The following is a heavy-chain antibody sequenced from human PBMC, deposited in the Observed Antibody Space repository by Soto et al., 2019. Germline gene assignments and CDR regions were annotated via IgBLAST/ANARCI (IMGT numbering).Heavy chain of an antibody. V-gene: IGHV4-61*01. CDR2: IYYSGAT. D-gene: IGHD3-16*01. Sequence: QVQLQESGPGLVKPSETLSLTCTVSGASVKNDSYYWSWIRQPPGKGLEWFGYIYYSGATNYNPSLKSRVTMSPETSKNQYSLRLNAVTAADTAVYYCVGGVSRDVSNWGSVFDFWRQGPLATVSS. J-gene: IGHJ4*02. CDR3: VGGVSRDVSNWGSVFDF. CDR1: GASVKNDSYY.